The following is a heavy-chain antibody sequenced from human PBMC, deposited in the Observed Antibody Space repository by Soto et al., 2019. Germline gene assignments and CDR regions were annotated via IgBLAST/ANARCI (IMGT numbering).Heavy chain of an antibody. D-gene: IGHD2-21*02. CDR3: AKNGCGGGCYSSVAGNWFDP. CDR2: ISGSGGST. Sequence: EVQLLESGGGLVHPGGSLRLSCAASGFTFSGYVMSWVRQAPGKGLEWISIISGSGGSTYYADSVKGRFTISRDNSKNTLYLQMDSLTADDTAVYYCAKNGCGGGCYSSVAGNWFDPWGQGTLVTVSS. CDR1: GFTFSGYV. J-gene: IGHJ5*02. V-gene: IGHV3-23*01.